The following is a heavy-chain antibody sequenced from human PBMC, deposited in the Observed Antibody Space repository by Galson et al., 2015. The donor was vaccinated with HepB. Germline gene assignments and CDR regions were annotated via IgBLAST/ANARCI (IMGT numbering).Heavy chain of an antibody. D-gene: IGHD3-22*01. J-gene: IGHJ4*02. V-gene: IGHV4-34*01. Sequence: ETLSLTCAVYGGSFSGYYWSWIRQPPGKGLEWIGEINHSGSTNYNPSLKSRVTISVDTSKNQFSLKLSSVTAADTAVYYCARGWAGFASSGYGYWGQGTLVTVSS. CDR3: ARGWAGFASSGYGY. CDR1: GGSFSGYY. CDR2: INHSGST.